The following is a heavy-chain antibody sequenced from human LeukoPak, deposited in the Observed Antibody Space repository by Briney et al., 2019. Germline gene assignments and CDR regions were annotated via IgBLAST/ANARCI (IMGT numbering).Heavy chain of an antibody. D-gene: IGHD5-18*01. CDR2: IRSKTYGGTT. V-gene: IGHV3-49*02. CDR3: TIMVNF. J-gene: IGHJ4*02. Sequence: GLEWVGFIRSKTYGGTTEYAASVKGRFAISRDDSKSIAYLQMNSLKTEDTAVYYCTIMVNFWGQGALVTVSS.